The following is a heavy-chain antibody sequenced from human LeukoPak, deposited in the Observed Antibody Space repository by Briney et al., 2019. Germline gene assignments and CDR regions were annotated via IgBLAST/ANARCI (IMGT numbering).Heavy chain of an antibody. Sequence: SQTLSLTCTVSGGSISSYYWSWIRQPPAKGLEWIGYSYYSGSTNYNPSLKSRVTISVDTSKNQFSLKLTSITAADTAVYYSASSLGPLYVGNYRFDYWGQGTLVTVSS. CDR1: GGSISSYY. V-gene: IGHV4-59*01. D-gene: IGHD4-23*01. J-gene: IGHJ4*02. CDR2: SYYSGST. CDR3: ASSLGPLYVGNYRFDY.